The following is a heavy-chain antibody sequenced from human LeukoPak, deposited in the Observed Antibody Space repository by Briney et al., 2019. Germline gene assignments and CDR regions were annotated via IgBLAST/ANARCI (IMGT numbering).Heavy chain of an antibody. D-gene: IGHD4-23*01. J-gene: IGHJ4*02. V-gene: IGHV4-59*01. CDR2: VYYRGNA. CDR3: ARGSVRWKLISYGDY. Sequence: PSQTLSLTPTVSVGSITTYFWSWIPQSLSTGLEWIGNVYYRGNANYNPALKSRVTMSVDTSKNQFSLKLSSVAAADTAVYYCARGSVRWKLISYGDYWGQGHGVSVSS. CDR1: VGSITTYF.